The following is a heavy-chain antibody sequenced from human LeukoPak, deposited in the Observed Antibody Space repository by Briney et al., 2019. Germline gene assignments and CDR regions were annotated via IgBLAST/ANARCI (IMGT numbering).Heavy chain of an antibody. J-gene: IGHJ4*02. V-gene: IGHV3-49*04. CDR2: IRSKAHGGTT. CDR1: GFTFGDYA. D-gene: IGHD6-13*01. CDR3: TSAAGSSWYHY. Sequence: PGGSLRLSCTASGFTFGDYAMSWVRQAPGKGLEWVGFIRSKAHGGTTEYAASVKGRFTISRDDSKSIAYLQMNSLKTEDTAVYYCTSAAGSSWYHYWGQGTLVTVSS.